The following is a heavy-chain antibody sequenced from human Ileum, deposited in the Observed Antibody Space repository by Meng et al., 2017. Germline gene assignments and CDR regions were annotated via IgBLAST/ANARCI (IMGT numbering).Heavy chain of an antibody. V-gene: IGHV4-30-4*01. D-gene: IGHD3-22*01. CDR3: ARDRDSSGYYPY. J-gene: IGHJ4*02. CDR2: IYYSGST. Sequence: QVQLQESGPGLVKPSQTLSPTCTVSGGVISSGDYDWSWIRQPPGKGLEWSGYIYYSGSTYYNPSLKSRLTISVDKSKNQFSLKLSSVTAADTAVYYCARDRDSSGYYPYWGQGTLVTVSS. CDR1: GGVISSGDYD.